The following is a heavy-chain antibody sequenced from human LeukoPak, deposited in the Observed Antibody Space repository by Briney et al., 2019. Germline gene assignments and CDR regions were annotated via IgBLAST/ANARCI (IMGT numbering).Heavy chain of an antibody. J-gene: IGHJ4*02. CDR3: AREDYYDSSGYYPSFDY. D-gene: IGHD3-22*01. Sequence: PGGSLRLSCAASGFTFSSYGMHWVRQAPGKGLEWVAVIWYDGSNKYYADSVKGRFTISRDNSKNTLYLQMNSLRAEDTAVYYCAREDYYDSSGYYPSFDYWGQGTLVTVSS. CDR1: GFTFSSYG. V-gene: IGHV3-33*01. CDR2: IWYDGSNK.